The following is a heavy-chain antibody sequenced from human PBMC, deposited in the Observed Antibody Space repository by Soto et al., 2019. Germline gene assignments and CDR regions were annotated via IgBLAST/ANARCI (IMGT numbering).Heavy chain of an antibody. V-gene: IGHV3-23*01. CDR2: ISGSGGST. CDR1: GFTFSSYA. J-gene: IGHJ4*02. CDR3: AKDPGFWSGYPILDY. Sequence: EVQLLESGGGLVQPGGSLRLSCAASGFTFSSYAMSWVRQAPGKGLEWVSAISGSGGSTYYADSVKGRFTISRDNSKNTLYLQMNSLRAEDTAVYYSAKDPGFWSGYPILDYWGQGTLVTVSS. D-gene: IGHD3-3*01.